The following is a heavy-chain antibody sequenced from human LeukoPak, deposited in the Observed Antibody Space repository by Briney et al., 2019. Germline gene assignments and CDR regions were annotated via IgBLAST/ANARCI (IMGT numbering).Heavy chain of an antibody. CDR2: INNSGSA. V-gene: IGHV4-34*01. J-gene: IGHJ4*02. CDR3: ARGSAAAGGALYYFDY. CDR1: GGSFSGYY. Sequence: SETLSLTCAVYGGSFSGYYWSWVRQPPGKGLEWKEEINNSGSANYYPSLQSRVTISVDPSQNQFHLKLRSVTAADTAVYYCARGSAAAGGALYYFDYWGQGTLVTVSS. D-gene: IGHD6-13*01.